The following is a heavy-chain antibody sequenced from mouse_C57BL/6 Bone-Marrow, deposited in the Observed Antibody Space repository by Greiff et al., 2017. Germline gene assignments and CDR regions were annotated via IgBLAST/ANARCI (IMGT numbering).Heavy chain of an antibody. D-gene: IGHD1-1*01. V-gene: IGHV5-6*01. CDR2: ISSGGSYT. CDR1: GFTFSSYG. J-gene: IGHJ2*01. Sequence: EVQLVESGGDLVKPGGSLKLSCAASGFTFSSYGMSWVRQTPDKRLEWVATISSGGSYTYYPDSVKGRFTISRDNAKNTLYLQMSSLKSEDTAMYYCARPNYYYGSSYLDYWCQGPTLTVSS. CDR3: ARPNYYYGSSYLDY.